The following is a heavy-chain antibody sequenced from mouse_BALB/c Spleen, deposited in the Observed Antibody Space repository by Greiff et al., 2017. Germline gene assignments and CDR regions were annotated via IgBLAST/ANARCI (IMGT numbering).Heavy chain of an antibody. J-gene: IGHJ3*01. D-gene: IGHD2-4*01. Sequence: EVKVEESGGGLVKPGGSLKLSCAASGFAFSSYDMSWVRQTPEKRLEWVAYISSGGGSTYYPDTVKGRFTISRDNAKNTLYLQMSSLTSEDTAMYYCAQGSTKITADDAWFAYWGQGTLVTVSA. CDR3: AQGSTKITADDAWFAY. V-gene: IGHV5-12-1*01. CDR1: GFAFSSYD. CDR2: ISSGGGST.